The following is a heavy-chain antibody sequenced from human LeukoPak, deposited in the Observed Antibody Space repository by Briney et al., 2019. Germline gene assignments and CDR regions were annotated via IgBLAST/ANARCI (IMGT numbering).Heavy chain of an antibody. D-gene: IGHD3-10*01. J-gene: IGHJ4*02. CDR2: IYYSGST. Sequence: SETLSLTCTVSGGSISSYYWSWIRRPPGKGPEWIGYIYYSGSTNYNPSLKSRVTISVDTSKNQFSLKLSSVTAADTAVYYCARGYYYGSGSGEGFDYWGRGTLVTVSS. CDR3: ARGYYYGSGSGEGFDY. V-gene: IGHV4-59*12. CDR1: GGSISSYY.